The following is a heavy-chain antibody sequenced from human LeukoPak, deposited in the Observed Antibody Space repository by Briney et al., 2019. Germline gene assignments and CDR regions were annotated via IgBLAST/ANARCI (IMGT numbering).Heavy chain of an antibody. D-gene: IGHD3-3*01. V-gene: IGHV3-74*01. Sequence: PGGSLRLSCAASGFNFNNYWMHWVRQAPGKGLVWVSRISNDGSSTPYADSVKGRFTISRDNAKNTLYLQMNSLRAEDTAVYSCARAYDYWSDYAGVDVWGQGTPVTVSS. CDR3: ARAYDYWSDYAGVDV. J-gene: IGHJ6*02. CDR2: ISNDGSST. CDR1: GFNFNNYW.